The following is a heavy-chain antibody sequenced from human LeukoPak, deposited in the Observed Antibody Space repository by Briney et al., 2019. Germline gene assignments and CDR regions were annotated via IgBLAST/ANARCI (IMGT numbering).Heavy chain of an antibody. J-gene: IGHJ3*02. V-gene: IGHV3-23*01. CDR3: AKERGIVTTPPDAFDI. Sequence: GGSLRLSCAASGFTFSRCAMSWVRQAPGKGLEWVSGISGSGGSTYYADSVKGRFTISRDNSKNTLYLQMNSLRAEDTAVYYCAKERGIVTTPPDAFDIWGQGTMVTVSS. D-gene: IGHD4-11*01. CDR2: ISGSGGST. CDR1: GFTFSRCA.